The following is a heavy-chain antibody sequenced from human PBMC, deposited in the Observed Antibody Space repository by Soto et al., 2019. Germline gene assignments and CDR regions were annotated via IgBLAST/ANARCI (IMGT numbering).Heavy chain of an antibody. CDR1: VGSPSVHY. CDR3: TRHAIIARLQYGMEV. CDR2: IFYRGTT. Sequence: SETLCITCHLLVGSPSVHYRSWLGQSPGRGLEWLGYIFYRGTTLYSPSVQSRLTITLDTSKNQFSLKMRSVTAADTAIYYCTRHAIIARLQYGMEVWGGGTTVTVSS. V-gene: IGHV4-59*11. J-gene: IGHJ6*04. D-gene: IGHD6-6*01.